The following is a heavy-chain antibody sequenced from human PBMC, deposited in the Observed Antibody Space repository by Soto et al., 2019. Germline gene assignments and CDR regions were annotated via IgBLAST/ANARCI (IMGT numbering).Heavy chain of an antibody. J-gene: IGHJ6*02. Sequence: SQTLSLTCANSGDSVSSNSAAWNWIRQSPSRGLEWLGRTYYRSKWYNDYAVSVKSRITINPDTSKNQFSLQLNSVTPEDTAVYYCARGGVGATGLYYGMDVWGQGTTVTVSS. CDR1: GDSVSSNSAA. D-gene: IGHD1-26*01. CDR3: ARGGVGATGLYYGMDV. CDR2: TYYRSKWYN. V-gene: IGHV6-1*01.